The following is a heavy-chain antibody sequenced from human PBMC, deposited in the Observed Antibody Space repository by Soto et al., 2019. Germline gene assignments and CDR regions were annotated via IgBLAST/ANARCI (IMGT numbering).Heavy chain of an antibody. J-gene: IGHJ3*02. CDR1: GGSISSSSYY. CDR2: IYYSGST. CDR3: ARRGYYAISAFDI. V-gene: IGHV4-39*01. D-gene: IGHD2-8*01. Sequence: QLQLQESGPGLVKPSETLSLTCTVSGGSISSSSYYWGWIRQPPGKGLEWIGSIYYSGSTYYNPSLRSRVTISVDTSKNQFSLKLSYVTAADTAVYYCARRGYYAISAFDIWGQGTMVTVSS.